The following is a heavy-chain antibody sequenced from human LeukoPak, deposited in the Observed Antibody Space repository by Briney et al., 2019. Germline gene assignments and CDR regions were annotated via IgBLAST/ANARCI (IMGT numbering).Heavy chain of an antibody. CDR2: IYYSGST. CDR1: GGSISSYY. CDR3: ASGALSGYYFGY. J-gene: IGHJ4*02. D-gene: IGHD3-22*01. V-gene: IGHV4-59*08. Sequence: SETLSLTCTVSGGSISSYYWSWIRQPPGKGLEWIGYIYYSGSTNYNPSLKSRVTISVDTSKNQFSLKLSSVTAADTAVYYCASGALSGYYFGYWGQGTLVTVSS.